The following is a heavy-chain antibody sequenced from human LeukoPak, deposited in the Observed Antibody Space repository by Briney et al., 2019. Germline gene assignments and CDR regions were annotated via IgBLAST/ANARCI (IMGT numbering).Heavy chain of an antibody. J-gene: IGHJ4*02. CDR1: GGSINRYY. V-gene: IGHV4-59*08. D-gene: IGHD5-24*01. Sequence: SETLSLTCSVSGGSINRYYWSWIRQPPGQGLEWIGYIYYSGTTDYNPSLKSRVTISEDTSQNQFSLQLSSVTAADTAVYYCARHRPGDGHFDYWGQGILVTVSS. CDR2: IYYSGTT. CDR3: ARHRPGDGHFDY.